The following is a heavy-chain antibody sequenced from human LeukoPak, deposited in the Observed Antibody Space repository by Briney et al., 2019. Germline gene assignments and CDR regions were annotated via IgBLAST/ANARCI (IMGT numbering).Heavy chain of an antibody. Sequence: GRSLRLSCAASGFTFDDYAMHWVRQAPGKGLEWVSGISWNSGSIGYADSVKGRFTISRDNAKNSLYLQMNSLRAEDTALYYCAKGPHYYDSSGSPELWGQGTLVTVSS. V-gene: IGHV3-9*01. CDR3: AKGPHYYDSSGSPEL. CDR2: ISWNSGSI. D-gene: IGHD3-22*01. J-gene: IGHJ4*02. CDR1: GFTFDDYA.